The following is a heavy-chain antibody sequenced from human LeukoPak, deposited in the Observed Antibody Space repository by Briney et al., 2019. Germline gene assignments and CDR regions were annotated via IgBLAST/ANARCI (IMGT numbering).Heavy chain of an antibody. CDR3: AKAGPLYCSSTSCPTDWVDY. V-gene: IGHV3-20*04. D-gene: IGHD2-2*01. CDR2: INWNGGST. J-gene: IGHJ4*02. CDR1: GFTFDDYG. Sequence: SGGSLRLSCAASGFTFDDYGMSWVRQAPGKGLEWVSGINWNGGSTGYADSVKGRFTISRDNAKNSLYLQMNSLRAEDTAVYYCAKAGPLYCSSTSCPTDWVDYWGQGTLVTVSS.